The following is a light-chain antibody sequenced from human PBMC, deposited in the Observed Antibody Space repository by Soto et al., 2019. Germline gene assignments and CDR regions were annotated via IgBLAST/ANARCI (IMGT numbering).Light chain of an antibody. Sequence: EIVLTQSPGTLSLSPGERATLSCRASQSVSSSYLAWYQQKPGQAPRLLIYGASSRATGIPDRFSGSGSGKHFALTIRRREPEDFAVYYCQQYGSSPWTFGQATTVEIK. CDR1: QSVSSSY. V-gene: IGKV3-20*01. CDR3: QQYGSSPWT. CDR2: GAS. J-gene: IGKJ1*01.